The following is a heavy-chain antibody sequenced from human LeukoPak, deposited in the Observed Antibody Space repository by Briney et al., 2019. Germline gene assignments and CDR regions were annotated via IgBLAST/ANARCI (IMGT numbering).Heavy chain of an antibody. V-gene: IGHV4-59*08. CDR3: ARQGRYMAAAGTPNFDY. Sequence: SETLSLTCTVSSGSVRSFYWSWIRQPPGKGLEWTGYIYYSGSTNYNPSLKSRVTMSVDTSKNQFSLNLSSVTAADTAVYYCARQGRYMAAAGTPNFDYWGQGTLVTVSS. J-gene: IGHJ4*02. CDR1: SGSVRSFY. D-gene: IGHD6-13*01. CDR2: IYYSGST.